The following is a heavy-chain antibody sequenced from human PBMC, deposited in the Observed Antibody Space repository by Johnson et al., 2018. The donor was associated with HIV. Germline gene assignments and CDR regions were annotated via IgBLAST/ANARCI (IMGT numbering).Heavy chain of an antibody. J-gene: IGHJ3*02. CDR1: GFTFTDYY. CDR3: ARVRYSSGWPIYAFDI. CDR2: ISTSGGGI. Sequence: QVQLVESGGSLVKPGGSMRLSCAASGFTFTDYYMTWIRQAPGKGLEWVSHISTSGGGIYYADSVKGRFTISRDNARNSLYLQINSLRAEDTAVYYCARVRYSSGWPIYAFDIWGQGTVVIVSS. D-gene: IGHD6-19*01. V-gene: IGHV3-11*04.